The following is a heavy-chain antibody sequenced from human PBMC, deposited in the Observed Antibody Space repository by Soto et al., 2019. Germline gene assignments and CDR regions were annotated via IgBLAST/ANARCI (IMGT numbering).Heavy chain of an antibody. D-gene: IGHD3-3*01. CDR3: AKDSPNVLRFLEWSPDAFDI. CDR2: ISGSGGST. CDR1: GFTFSSYA. V-gene: IGHV3-23*01. J-gene: IGHJ3*02. Sequence: GGSLRLSCAASGFTFSSYAMSWVRQAPGKGLEGVSAISGSGGSTYYADSVKGRFTISRDNSKNTLYLQMNSLRAEDTAVYYCAKDSPNVLRFLEWSPDAFDIWGQGTMVTVSS.